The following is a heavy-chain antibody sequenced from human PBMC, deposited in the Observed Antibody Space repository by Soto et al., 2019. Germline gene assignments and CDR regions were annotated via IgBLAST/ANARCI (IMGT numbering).Heavy chain of an antibody. J-gene: IGHJ5*02. CDR1: GGSISSYY. CDR2: IYYSGST. CDR3: ARHCSGGSCYSGVIFGGDWFDP. V-gene: IGHV4-59*08. D-gene: IGHD2-15*01. Sequence: PSETLSLTCTVSGGSISSYYWSWIRQPPGKGLEWIGYIYYSGSTNYNPSFKSRVTISVDTSKNQFSLKLSSVTAADTAVYYCARHCSGGSCYSGVIFGGDWFDPWSQGTLVTVSS.